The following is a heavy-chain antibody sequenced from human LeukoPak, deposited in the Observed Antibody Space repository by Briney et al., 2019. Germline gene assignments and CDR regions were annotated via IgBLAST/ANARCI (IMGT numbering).Heavy chain of an antibody. D-gene: IGHD4-11*01. CDR1: GGTFSSYA. CDR3: AREGSTTVKRNYYYYMDV. CDR2: IIPIFGTA. Sequence: ASVKVSCKASGGTFSSYAISWVRQAPGQGLEWMGGIIPIFGTANYAQKFQGRVTITRDTSASTAYMELSSLRSEDMAAYYCAREGSTTVKRNYYYYMDVWGKGTTVTVSS. V-gene: IGHV1-69*05. J-gene: IGHJ6*03.